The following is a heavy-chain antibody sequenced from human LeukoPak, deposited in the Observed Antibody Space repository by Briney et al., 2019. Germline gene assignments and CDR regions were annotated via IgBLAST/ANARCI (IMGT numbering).Heavy chain of an antibody. CDR1: GFTFDDYG. CDR2: INWNGGST. CDR3: ARGAPMVRGVHLPFGP. Sequence: GGSLRLSCAASGFTFDDYGMSWVRQAPGKGLEWVSGINWNGGSTGYADSVKGRFTISRDNAKNSLYLQMNSLRAEDTALYYCARGAPMVRGVHLPFGPWGQGTLVTVSS. V-gene: IGHV3-20*04. D-gene: IGHD3-10*01. J-gene: IGHJ5*02.